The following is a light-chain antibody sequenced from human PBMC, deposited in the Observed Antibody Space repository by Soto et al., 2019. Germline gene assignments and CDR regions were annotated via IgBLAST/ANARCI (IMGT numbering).Light chain of an antibody. J-gene: IGLJ1*01. Sequence: QAVVTQPPSASGTPGQRVTISCSGSSSNIGSNIVNWYQQLPGTAPKLLIFSNSQRPSGVPDRFSGSKSGTSASLAISGLQSEDEADYYCAAWDDSLNGYVFGTGTKLTVL. CDR2: SNS. CDR3: AAWDDSLNGYV. V-gene: IGLV1-44*01. CDR1: SSNIGSNI.